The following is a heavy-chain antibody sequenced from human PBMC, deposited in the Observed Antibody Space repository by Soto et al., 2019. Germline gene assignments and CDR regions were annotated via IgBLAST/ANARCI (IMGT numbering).Heavy chain of an antibody. CDR2: ISYDGSNK. CDR3: AKETYSGPLDY. CDR1: GFTFSSYG. J-gene: IGHJ4*02. Sequence: QVQLVESGGGVVQPGRSLRLSCVASGFTFSSYGIHWVRQAPGKGLEWVAVISYDGSNKYYADSVKGRFTISRDNSKNTLYLQMNSLRAEDTAVYYCAKETYSGPLDYWGQGTLVTVSS. D-gene: IGHD2-15*01. V-gene: IGHV3-30*18.